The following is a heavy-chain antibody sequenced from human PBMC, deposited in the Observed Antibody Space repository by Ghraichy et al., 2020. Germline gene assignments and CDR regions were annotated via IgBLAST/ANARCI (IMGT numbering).Heavy chain of an antibody. CDR1: GFTFSSYG. CDR3: AKDIRVGATQSPKYYYYGMDV. J-gene: IGHJ6*02. CDR2: IRYDGSNK. D-gene: IGHD1-26*01. V-gene: IGHV3-30*02. Sequence: GGSLRLSCAASGFTFSSYGMHWVRQAPGKGLEWVAFIRYDGSNKYYADSVKGRFTISRDNSKNTLYLQMNSLRAEDTAVYYCAKDIRVGATQSPKYYYYGMDVWGQGTTVTVSS.